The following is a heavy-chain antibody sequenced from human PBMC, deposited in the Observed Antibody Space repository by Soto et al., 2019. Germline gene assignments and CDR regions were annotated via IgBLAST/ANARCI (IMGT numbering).Heavy chain of an antibody. Sequence: QVQLVQSGGEVKKPGASVKVSCEASGYTFTSYGITWVRQAPGQGLEWMGWISPYSGDTNYAQSLQGRVIMTTDTSTGTAHMELRSLRSDDTAVYFCARDVGEYSSSQSYYLDYWGQGTLVTVSS. J-gene: IGHJ4*02. CDR3: ARDVGEYSSSQSYYLDY. V-gene: IGHV1-18*01. D-gene: IGHD6-13*01. CDR1: GYTFTSYG. CDR2: ISPYSGDT.